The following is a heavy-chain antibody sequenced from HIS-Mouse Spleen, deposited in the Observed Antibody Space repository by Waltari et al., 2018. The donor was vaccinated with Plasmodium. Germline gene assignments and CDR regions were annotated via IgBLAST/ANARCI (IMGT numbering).Heavy chain of an antibody. Sequence: QLQLQESGPGLVKPSETLSLTCTFSGGSISRSCYYWGWIRQPPGKGLEWIGSIYYSGSTYYNPSLKSRVTISVDTSKNQFSLKLSSVTAADTAVYYCARRGGSYYYFDYWGQGTLVTVSS. CDR1: GGSISRSCYY. CDR2: IYYSGST. D-gene: IGHD1-26*01. CDR3: ARRGGSYYYFDY. J-gene: IGHJ4*02. V-gene: IGHV4-39*01.